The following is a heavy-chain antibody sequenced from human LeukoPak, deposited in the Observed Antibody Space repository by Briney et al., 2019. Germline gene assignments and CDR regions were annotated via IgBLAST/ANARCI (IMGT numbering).Heavy chain of an antibody. CDR3: ARLRFFDWSERRYFDY. J-gene: IGHJ4*02. CDR2: IYYTGST. D-gene: IGHD3-9*01. CDR1: GGSLSYYY. Sequence: PSETLSLTCNVSGGSLSYYYWSWIRQPPGKGFEWIGDIYYTGSTTYNPSLKSRVTISLDTPKNQVSLKLTSATAADTAVYYCARLRFFDWSERRYFDYWGQGTLVTVSS. V-gene: IGHV4-59*01.